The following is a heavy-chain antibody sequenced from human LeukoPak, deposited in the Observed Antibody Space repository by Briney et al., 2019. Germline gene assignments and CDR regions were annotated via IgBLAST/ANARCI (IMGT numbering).Heavy chain of an antibody. CDR1: GGTFSSYA. J-gene: IGHJ4*02. CDR3: ARVSQQFEGPYYFDY. V-gene: IGHV1-69*04. D-gene: IGHD3-9*01. CDR2: IIPILGIA. Sequence: SVKVSCKASGGTFSSYAISWVRQAPGQGLEWMGRIIPILGIANYAQKFQGRVTITADKSTSTAYMELSSLRSEDTAVYYCARVSQQFEGPYYFDYWGQGTLVTVSS.